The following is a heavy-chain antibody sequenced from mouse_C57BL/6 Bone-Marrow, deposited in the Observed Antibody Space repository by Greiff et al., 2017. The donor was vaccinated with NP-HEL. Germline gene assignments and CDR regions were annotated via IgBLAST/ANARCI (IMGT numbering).Heavy chain of an antibody. J-gene: IGHJ4*01. D-gene: IGHD2-3*01. V-gene: IGHV1-39*01. CDR1: GYSFTDYN. CDR3: AREGIYDGYYVGAMDY. CDR2: INPNYGTT. Sequence: EVQLVESGPELVKPGASVKISCKASGYSFTDYNMNWVKQSNGKSLEWIGVINPNYGTTSYNQKFKGKATLTVDQSSSTAYMQLNSLTSEDSAVYYCAREGIYDGYYVGAMDYWGQGTSVTVSS.